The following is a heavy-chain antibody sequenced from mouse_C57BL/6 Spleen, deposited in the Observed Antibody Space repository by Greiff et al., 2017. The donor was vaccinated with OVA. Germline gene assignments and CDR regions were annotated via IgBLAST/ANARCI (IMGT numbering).Heavy chain of an antibody. CDR3: ARDAGSSPYWYFDV. J-gene: IGHJ1*03. Sequence: DVKLVESGGGLVKPGGSLKLSCAASGFTFSSYAMSWVRQTPEKRLEWVATISDGGSYTYYPDNVKGRFTISRDNAKNNLYLQMSHLKSEDTAMYYCARDAGSSPYWYFDVWGTGTTVTVSS. CDR1: GFTFSSYA. D-gene: IGHD1-1*01. CDR2: ISDGGSYT. V-gene: IGHV5-4*01.